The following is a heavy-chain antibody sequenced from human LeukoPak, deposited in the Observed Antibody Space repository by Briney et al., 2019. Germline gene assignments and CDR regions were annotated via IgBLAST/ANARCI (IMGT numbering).Heavy chain of an antibody. CDR2: ISYDGSNK. D-gene: IGHD3-22*01. J-gene: IGHJ6*02. CDR1: GFTFSSYA. V-gene: IGHV3-30-3*01. CDR3: AREYYDSSGYGYYGMDV. Sequence: GGSLRLSYAASGFTFSSYAMHWVRQAPGKGLEWVAVISYDGSNKYYADSVKGRFTISRDNSKNTLYLQMNSLRAEDTAVYYCAREYYDSSGYGYYGMDVWGQGTTVTVSS.